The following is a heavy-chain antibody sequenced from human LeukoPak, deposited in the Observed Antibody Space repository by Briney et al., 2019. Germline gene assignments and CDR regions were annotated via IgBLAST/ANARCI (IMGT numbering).Heavy chain of an antibody. V-gene: IGHV3-49*03. CDR1: GFNFGDYA. D-gene: IGHD6-13*01. Sequence: GGSLRLSCTTSGFNFGDYAMSWFRQAPEKGLEGVGFITNKAFGGTAEYAASVKGRFTISRDDSENTLYLQMNSLKTEDTAVYYCSTVEKSRGSSWSLDYWGQGTLVTVSS. CDR2: ITNKAFGGTA. J-gene: IGHJ4*02. CDR3: STVEKSRGSSWSLDY.